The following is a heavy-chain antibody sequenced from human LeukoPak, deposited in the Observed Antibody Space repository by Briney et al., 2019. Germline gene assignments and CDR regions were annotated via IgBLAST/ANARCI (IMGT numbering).Heavy chain of an antibody. CDR1: GGSISSGGYY. CDR3: ARDEKAEYYDSRGAFDI. J-gene: IGHJ3*02. CDR2: IYYSGST. Sequence: SSQTLSLTCTVSGGSISSGGYYWSWIRQHPGKGLEWIGYIYYSGSTYYNPSLKSRVTISVDTSKNQFSLKLSSVTAADTAVYYCARDEKAEYYDSRGAFDIWGQGTMVTVSS. V-gene: IGHV4-31*03. D-gene: IGHD3-22*01.